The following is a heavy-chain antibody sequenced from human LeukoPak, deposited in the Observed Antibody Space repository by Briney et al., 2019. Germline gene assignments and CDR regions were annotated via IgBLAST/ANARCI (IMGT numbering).Heavy chain of an antibody. CDR1: GYTFTSYA. J-gene: IGHJ5*02. Sequence: ASVKVSCKASGYTFTSYAMNWVRQAPGQGLEWMGWINTNTGNPTYAQGFTGRFAFSLDTSVSTAYLQISSLKAEDTAVYYCARYTMVRGVILKFRWFDPWGQGTLVTVSS. CDR2: INTNTGNP. D-gene: IGHD3-10*01. CDR3: ARYTMVRGVILKFRWFDP. V-gene: IGHV7-4-1*02.